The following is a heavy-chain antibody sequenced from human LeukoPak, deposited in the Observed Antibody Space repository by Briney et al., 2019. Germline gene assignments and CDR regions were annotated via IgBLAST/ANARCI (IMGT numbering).Heavy chain of an antibody. V-gene: IGHV3-23*01. CDR2: ISGSGGST. CDR3: AKDAVVIRRWLQLYYFDY. D-gene: IGHD5-24*01. J-gene: IGHJ4*02. CDR1: GFTFSSYA. Sequence: GGSLRLSCAASGFTFSSYAMSWVRQAPGKGLEWVSAISGSGGSTYYADSVKGRFTISRDNSKNTLYLQMNSLRAEDTAVYYCAKDAVVIRRWLQLYYFDYWGQGTLFTVSS.